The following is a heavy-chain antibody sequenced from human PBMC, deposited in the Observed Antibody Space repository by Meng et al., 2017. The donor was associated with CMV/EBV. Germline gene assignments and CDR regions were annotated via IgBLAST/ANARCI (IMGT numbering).Heavy chain of an antibody. V-gene: IGHV4-31*03. J-gene: IGHJ6*02. Sequence: SETLSLTCTVSGGSISSGGYYWSWIRQHPGKGLEWIGYIYYSGSTYYNPSLKSRVTISVDTSKNQFSLKLSSVTAADTAAYYCARFYYDFWSGYYHGDYGMDVWGQGTTVTVSS. CDR3: ARFYYDFWSGYYHGDYGMDV. D-gene: IGHD3-3*01. CDR1: GGSISSGGYY. CDR2: IYYSGST.